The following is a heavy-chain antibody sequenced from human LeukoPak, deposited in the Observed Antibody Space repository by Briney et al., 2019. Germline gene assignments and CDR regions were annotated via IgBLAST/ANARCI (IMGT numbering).Heavy chain of an antibody. CDR1: GGTFSSYA. D-gene: IGHD5-18*01. J-gene: IGHJ4*02. CDR2: IIPIFGTA. CDR3: ARDKEVEIQLWFGY. Sequence: SVKVSCKASGGTFSSYAISWVRQAPGQGLEWMGGIIPIFGTANYAQKFQGRVTITRDTSASTAYMELSSLRSEDTAVYYCARDKEVEIQLWFGYWGQGTLVTVSS. V-gene: IGHV1-69*05.